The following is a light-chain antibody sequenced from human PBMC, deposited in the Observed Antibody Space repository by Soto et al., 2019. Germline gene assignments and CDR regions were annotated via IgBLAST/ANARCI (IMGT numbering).Light chain of an antibody. J-gene: IGLJ3*02. CDR3: TSYTTSRLRV. CDR1: SSDIGGSNY. V-gene: IGLV2-14*01. CDR2: DVS. Sequence: QSALTQPASMSGSPGQSITISCTGTSSDIGGSNYVSWYQQHPGKAPKLIIYDVSNRPSGVSNRFSGSKSGNTASLTISGLQAEDEADYYCTSYTTSRLRVFAGGTKVTVL.